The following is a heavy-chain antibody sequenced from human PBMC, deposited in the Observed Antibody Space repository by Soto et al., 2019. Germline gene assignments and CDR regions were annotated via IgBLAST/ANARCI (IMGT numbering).Heavy chain of an antibody. D-gene: IGHD3-22*01. Sequence: GESLKISCKGSGYILTSYWITWVRQMPGKGLEWMGMIDPSDSFTNYSPSFQGHVIISLDKSISTAYLQWSSLKASDTAMYYCARLPKTMYYDSSGSRANAFDIWGQATMVSVSS. J-gene: IGHJ3*02. CDR2: IDPSDSFT. CDR3: ARLPKTMYYDSSGSRANAFDI. CDR1: GYILTSYW. V-gene: IGHV5-10-1*01.